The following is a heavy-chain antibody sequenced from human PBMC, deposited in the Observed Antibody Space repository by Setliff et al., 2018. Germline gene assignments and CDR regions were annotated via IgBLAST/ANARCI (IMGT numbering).Heavy chain of an antibody. V-gene: IGHV3-23*01. D-gene: IGHD3-22*01. CDR1: GFTFSSYA. CDR3: ARLALTGYDSSGYYYALDYYYYMDV. J-gene: IGHJ6*03. CDR2: MSASDTST. Sequence: GGSLRLSCAASGFTFSSYAMTWVRHAPGKGLEWVSAMSASDTSTYHADSVKGRFTISGDNSKNTLYLQMNSLRAEDTAVYFCARLALTGYDSSGYYYALDYYYYMDVWGKGTTVTVSS.